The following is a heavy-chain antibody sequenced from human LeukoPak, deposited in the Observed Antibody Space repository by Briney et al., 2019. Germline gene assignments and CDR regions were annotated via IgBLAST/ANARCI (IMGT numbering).Heavy chain of an antibody. D-gene: IGHD5-18*01. J-gene: IGHJ4*02. CDR1: GFTFSSHS. V-gene: IGHV3-21*01. Sequence: PGGSLRLSCAASGFTFSSHSMNWVRQAPGKGLEWVSSISSSSSYIYYADSVKGRFTISRDNAKNSLYLQMNSLRAEDTAVYYCAREHTAMDDYWGQGTLVTVSS. CDR3: AREHTAMDDY. CDR2: ISSSSSYI.